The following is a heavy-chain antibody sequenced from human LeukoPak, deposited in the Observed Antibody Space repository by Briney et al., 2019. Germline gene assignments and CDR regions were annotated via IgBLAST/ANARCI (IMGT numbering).Heavy chain of an antibody. D-gene: IGHD3-3*01. CDR2: IFYSGST. CDR3: ARVGILRFPSNWFDP. V-gene: IGHV4-59*02. Sequence: SETLSLTCTVSGGSVSSDYWSWIRQPPGKGLEWIGYIFYSGSTRYNPSLKSRVTISVDTSKNQFSLKLSSVTAADTAVYYCARVGILRFPSNWFDPWGQGTLVTVSS. CDR1: GGSVSSDY. J-gene: IGHJ5*02.